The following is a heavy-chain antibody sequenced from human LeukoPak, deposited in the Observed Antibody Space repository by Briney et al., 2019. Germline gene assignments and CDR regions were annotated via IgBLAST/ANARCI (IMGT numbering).Heavy chain of an antibody. CDR2: IRSKTNNYAT. D-gene: IGHD2-15*01. CDR1: GFTFSGSA. J-gene: IGHJ4*02. CDR3: AKAPVTTCRGAFCYPFDY. Sequence: GGSLRLSCAASGFTFSGSAMHWVRQASGKGLEWVGRIRSKTNNYATAYATSVKGRFTISRDSSKNTLFLQMNRLRPEDAAVYYCAKAPVTTCRGAFCYPFDYWGLGTLVTVSS. V-gene: IGHV3-73*01.